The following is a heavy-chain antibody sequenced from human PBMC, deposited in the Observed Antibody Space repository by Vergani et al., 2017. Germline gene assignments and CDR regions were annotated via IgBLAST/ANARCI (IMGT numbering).Heavy chain of an antibody. CDR2: ISTGASTV. CDR1: GFKFSDHY. Sequence: LEESGGGSVKPGGSLRLSCAASGFKFSDHYMSWIRQAPGKGLEWVSHISTGASTVSYTDSVTGRFTVSRDNDNNSLTLDMTTLRVEDTAVYYCVMNPGISTTRHYYAMDVWCQGTTVTVSS. V-gene: IGHV3-11*04. CDR3: VMNPGISTTRHYYAMDV. J-gene: IGHJ6*02. D-gene: IGHD1-1*01.